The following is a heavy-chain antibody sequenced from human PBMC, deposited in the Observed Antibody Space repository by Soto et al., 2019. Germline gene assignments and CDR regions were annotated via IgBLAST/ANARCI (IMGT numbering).Heavy chain of an antibody. Sequence: SXTLSLTCTVSGGSISGYYWNWIRQSPGKGLEWIGNIYHSGSTNYNPSLKSRVTISVDTSKSQFSLKLSSVTAADTAVYYCARDFSGFYYYDYWGHGILVTVSS. J-gene: IGHJ4*01. CDR2: IYHSGST. D-gene: IGHD3-22*01. V-gene: IGHV4-59*01. CDR1: GGSISGYY. CDR3: ARDFSGFYYYDY.